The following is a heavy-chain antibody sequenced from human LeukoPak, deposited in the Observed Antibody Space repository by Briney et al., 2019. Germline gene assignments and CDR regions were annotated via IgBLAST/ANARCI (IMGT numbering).Heavy chain of an antibody. CDR3: ARDGGLTDWWFGEHNWFDP. D-gene: IGHD3-10*01. Sequence: SQTLSLPCAISGDSVSSNSAAWNWIRQSPSRGLEWLGRTYYRSKWYNDYAVSVKSRITINPDTSKNQFSLQLNSVTPEDTAVYYCARDGGLTDWWFGEHNWFDPWGQGTLVTVSS. J-gene: IGHJ5*02. V-gene: IGHV6-1*01. CDR1: GDSVSSNSAA. CDR2: TYYRSKWYN.